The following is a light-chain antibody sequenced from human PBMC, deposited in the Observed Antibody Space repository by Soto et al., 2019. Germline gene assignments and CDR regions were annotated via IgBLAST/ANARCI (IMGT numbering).Light chain of an antibody. V-gene: IGLV4-60*02. J-gene: IGLJ3*02. CDR1: SGHSSYI. CDR2: LEGSGTY. Sequence: QLVLTQSSSASASLGSSVKLTCTLSSGHSSYIISWHQQQPAKAPRYLMKLEGSGTYNKGSGVPDRFSGSSSGADRYLTISNLQFDDEADYYGDTWDSNTHEGLFGGVTKLTVL. CDR3: DTWDSNTHEGL.